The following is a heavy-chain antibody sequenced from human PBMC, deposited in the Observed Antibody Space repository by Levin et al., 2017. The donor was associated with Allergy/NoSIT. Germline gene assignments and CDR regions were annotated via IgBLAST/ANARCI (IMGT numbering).Heavy chain of an antibody. D-gene: IGHD6-13*01. CDR2: INPSGGST. Sequence: ASVKVSCKASGYTFTSYYMHWVRQAPGQGLEWMGIINPSGGSTSYAQKFQGRVTMTRDTSTSTVYMELSSLRSEDTAVYYCARDQSPQYSSSWYIGIPDYWGQGTLVTVSS. J-gene: IGHJ4*02. V-gene: IGHV1-46*01. CDR3: ARDQSPQYSSSWYIGIPDY. CDR1: GYTFTSYY.